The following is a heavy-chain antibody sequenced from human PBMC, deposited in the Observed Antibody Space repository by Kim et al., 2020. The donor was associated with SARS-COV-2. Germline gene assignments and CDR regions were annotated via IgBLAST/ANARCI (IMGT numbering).Heavy chain of an antibody. CDR1: GSALSSYR. V-gene: IGHV3-7*03. D-gene: IGHD6-13*01. CDR2: INGDGSEK. CDR3: AREGYIISWHYEFDY. J-gene: IGHJ4*01. Sequence: GGSLRLSCEGTGSALSSYRMSWIRQAPGKGLEWVANINGDGSEKFYGDFVRGRFTISRDNAKNSLFLQMNSLTAEDTALYYCAREGYIISWHYEFDYWG.